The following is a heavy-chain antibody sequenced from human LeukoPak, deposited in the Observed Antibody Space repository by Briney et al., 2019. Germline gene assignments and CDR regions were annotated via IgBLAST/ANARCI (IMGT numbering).Heavy chain of an antibody. J-gene: IGHJ6*03. Sequence: PGGSLRLSCAASGFTFSSYAMSWVRQAPGKGLEWVSAISGSGGSTYYADSVKGRFTISRDNSKNTLYLQMNSLRAEDTAVYYCAKGYNCSSTSCLYYYMDVWGKGTTVTVS. CDR3: AKGYNCSSTSCLYYYMDV. V-gene: IGHV3-23*01. CDR2: ISGSGGST. D-gene: IGHD2-2*01. CDR1: GFTFSSYA.